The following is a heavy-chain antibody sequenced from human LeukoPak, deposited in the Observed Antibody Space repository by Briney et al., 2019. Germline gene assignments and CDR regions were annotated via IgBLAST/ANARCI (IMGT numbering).Heavy chain of an antibody. CDR3: SRDSLSSCGGDCYSGLDV. Sequence: GGSLRLSCAASGFTFSNYWMHWVRQAPGEALMWVSRIKSGGSSTTYADSVKGRFTISRDNAKNTLYLQMNSLRAEDTAVYYCSRDSLSSCGGDCYSGLDVWGQGTTVTVSS. D-gene: IGHD2-21*02. CDR2: IKSGGSST. J-gene: IGHJ6*02. V-gene: IGHV3-74*01. CDR1: GFTFSNYW.